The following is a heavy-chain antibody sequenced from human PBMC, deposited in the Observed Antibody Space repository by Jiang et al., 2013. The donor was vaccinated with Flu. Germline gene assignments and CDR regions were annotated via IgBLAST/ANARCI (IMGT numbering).Heavy chain of an antibody. J-gene: IGHJ5*02. Sequence: VKPTQTLTLTCSFSGFSLTTSGVGVGWIRQPPGKALEFLALIYWDDDKRFSPSLKNRLTITKDTSKNQVVLTMTNFDPMDTATYYCATFSRPVFYVFWTWFVP. CDR2: IYWDDDK. CDR1: GFSLTTSGVG. CDR3: ATFSRPVFYVFWTWFVP. D-gene: IGHD3-3*01. V-gene: IGHV2-5*02.